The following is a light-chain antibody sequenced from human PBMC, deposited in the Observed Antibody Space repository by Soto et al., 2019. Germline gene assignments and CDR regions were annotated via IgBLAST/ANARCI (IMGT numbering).Light chain of an antibody. CDR2: DAS. CDR1: QNINAW. CDR3: QQYNSYLIT. J-gene: IGKJ5*01. V-gene: IGKV1-5*01. Sequence: DIHMTQSPSSLSVSVGDRVTITCRTSQNINAWLAWYQQRPGQAPKLLIYDASSVQSGVPSRFSGSGSGTEFTLTISSLQPDDFATYYCQQYNSYLITFGQGTRLEIK.